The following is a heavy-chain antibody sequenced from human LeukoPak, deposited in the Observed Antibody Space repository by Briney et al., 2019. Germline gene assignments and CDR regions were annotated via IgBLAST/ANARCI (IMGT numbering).Heavy chain of an antibody. CDR1: GFTFSSYS. D-gene: IGHD2-2*01. CDR2: LSGSSSYI. V-gene: IGHV3-21*01. CDR3: ARDRVVVPAANGEYFQH. Sequence: PGGSLRLSCAASGFTFSSYSMNWVRQAPGKGLEWVSSLSGSSSYIYYADSLKGRFTISRDNAKNSLYLQMNSLRAEDTAVYYCARDRVVVPAANGEYFQHWGQGTLVTVSS. J-gene: IGHJ1*01.